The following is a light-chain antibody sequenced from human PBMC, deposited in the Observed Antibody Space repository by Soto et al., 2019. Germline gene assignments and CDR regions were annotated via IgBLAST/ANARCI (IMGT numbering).Light chain of an antibody. V-gene: IGLV2-11*01. CDR2: DVS. J-gene: IGLJ2*01. Sequence: QSALTQPRSVSGSPGQSVTISCAGTSSDVGGYNYVSWYQQHPGKAPKLMIYDVSKRPSGVPDRFSGSKSGNTASLTISGLQAEDEADYYCCSSAGSDVVFGGGTQLTVL. CDR1: SSDVGGYNY. CDR3: CSSAGSDVV.